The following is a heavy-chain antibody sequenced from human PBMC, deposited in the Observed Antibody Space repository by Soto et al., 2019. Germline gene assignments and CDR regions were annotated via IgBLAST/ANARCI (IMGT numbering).Heavy chain of an antibody. V-gene: IGHV4-39*01. Sequence: QLQLQESGPGLVKPSETLSLTCTVAGGSISSISYYWGWIRQPPGKGLGWIGSIYYSGSTYYNLSLKSRVNISIATSMNQFSLKLSSATAADTAVYFCARLPRYCSGDSCRIDYWGQRTLVTVSS. CDR1: GGSISSISYY. D-gene: IGHD2-15*01. CDR2: IYYSGST. J-gene: IGHJ4*02. CDR3: ARLPRYCSGDSCRIDY.